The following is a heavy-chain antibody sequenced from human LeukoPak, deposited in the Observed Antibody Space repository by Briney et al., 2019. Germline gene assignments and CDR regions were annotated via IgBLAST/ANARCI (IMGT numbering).Heavy chain of an antibody. J-gene: IGHJ5*01. CDR2: IYYTGST. CDR1: GGSIGSHY. CDR3: ARAVRYYDSSSPRSGWFDS. Sequence: SETLSLTCTVSGGSIGSHYWTWIRQPPGKGLEFIGNIYYTGSTKYNPSLKSRVTISVDTSKNQFSLKLSSVTAADTAVYYYARAVRYYDSSSPRSGWFDSWGQGTLVTVSS. D-gene: IGHD3-22*01. V-gene: IGHV4-59*11.